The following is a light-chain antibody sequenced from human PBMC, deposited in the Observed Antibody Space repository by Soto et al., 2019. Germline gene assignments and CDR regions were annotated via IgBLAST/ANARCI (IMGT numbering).Light chain of an antibody. Sequence: EIVLTQSPGTLALSPGERATLSCRASQTLSNSFIAWYQQKPGQAPRLLIYDTSSRATGVPDRYSASGSGTDFTLTISRLEPEDFAVFFCQQYGTSEIIFGQGTRREIK. V-gene: IGKV3-20*01. J-gene: IGKJ5*01. CDR2: DTS. CDR1: QTLSNSF. CDR3: QQYGTSEII.